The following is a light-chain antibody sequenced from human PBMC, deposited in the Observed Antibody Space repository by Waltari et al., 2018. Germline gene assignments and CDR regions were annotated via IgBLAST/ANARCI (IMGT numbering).Light chain of an antibody. CDR3: CSYANSKWV. J-gene: IGLJ3*02. CDR2: GVY. CDR1: SSDVGGYDY. Sequence: QSVLTQPRSVSGSPGQSVAISCTGTSSDVGGYDYVSWYQQYPGKAPKVMIYGVYKRPSGVPDRFPGSKSGNTASLSISGLQAEDEADYYCCSYANSKWVFGGGTKLTVL. V-gene: IGLV2-11*01.